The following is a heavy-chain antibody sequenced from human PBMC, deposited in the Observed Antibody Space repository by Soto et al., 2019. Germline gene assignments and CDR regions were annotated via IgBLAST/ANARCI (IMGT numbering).Heavy chain of an antibody. Sequence: EVQLLDSGGGLVQPGGSLRLSCAASGFTFSSYAMSWVRQAPGKGMEWVAAISGSGGSTYYADSVKGRFTISRENSKNTLYLQMNSLRAEDAAVYYCAKDLVGSNADYYDYWGQGTLVTVSS. CDR3: AKDLVGSNADYYDY. J-gene: IGHJ4*02. D-gene: IGHD2-15*01. CDR1: GFTFSSYA. V-gene: IGHV3-23*01. CDR2: ISGSGGST.